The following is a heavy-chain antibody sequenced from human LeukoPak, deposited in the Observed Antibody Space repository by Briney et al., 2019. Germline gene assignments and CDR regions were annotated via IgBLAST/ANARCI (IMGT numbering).Heavy chain of an antibody. CDR1: GFTFSSYG. Sequence: PGGSLRLSCAASGFTFSSYGMHWVRQAPGKGLEWVAVIWYDGSNKYYADSVKGRFTISRDNSKNTLYLQMNSLRAEDTAVYYCARDRREYQLLLGLVDYWGQGTLVTVSS. J-gene: IGHJ4*02. CDR2: IWYDGSNK. CDR3: ARDRREYQLLLGLVDY. V-gene: IGHV3-33*01. D-gene: IGHD2-2*01.